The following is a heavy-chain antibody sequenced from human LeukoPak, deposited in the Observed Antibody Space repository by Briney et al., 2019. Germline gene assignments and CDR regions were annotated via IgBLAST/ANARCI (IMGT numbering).Heavy chain of an antibody. J-gene: IGHJ5*02. CDR2: ISSSSNYI. V-gene: IGHV3-21*06. D-gene: IGHD4/OR15-4a*01. CDR3: VRIPNSANFPNWFDP. Sequence: PGGSLRLSCAASGFTSSSSTMNWVRQAPGKGLEWVSSISSSSNYIYYAGSVKGRFTISRDNAKNSLYLQMNSLRAEDTAVYYCVRIPNSANFPNWFDPWGQGTLVTVSS. CDR1: GFTSSSST.